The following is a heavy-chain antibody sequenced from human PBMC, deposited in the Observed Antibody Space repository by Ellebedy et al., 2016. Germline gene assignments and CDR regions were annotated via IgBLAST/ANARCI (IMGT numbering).Heavy chain of an antibody. J-gene: IGHJ4*02. CDR1: GGSISSSSYY. Sequence: SETLSLTCTVSGGSISSSSYYWGWIRQPPGKGLEWIGSIYYSGSTYYNPSLKSRVTISVDTSKNQFSLKLSSVTAADTAVYYCARVLRGGSNDDYFDYWGQGTQVTASS. D-gene: IGHD3-3*01. CDR3: ARVLRGGSNDDYFDY. V-gene: IGHV4-39*07. CDR2: IYYSGST.